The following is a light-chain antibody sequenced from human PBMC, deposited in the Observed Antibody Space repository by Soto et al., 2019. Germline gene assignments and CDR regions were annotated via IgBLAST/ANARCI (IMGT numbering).Light chain of an antibody. V-gene: IGLV2-14*03. J-gene: IGLJ2*01. Sequence: QSALTQPASVSGSPGQSITISCAGTSSDVGGYNYVSWYQQHPGKVPRLIISDVNKRPSGVSDRFSGSKSGNTASLTISGLQAEYDADYYCASFTRSVTVVFGGGTQLTVL. CDR3: ASFTRSVTVV. CDR1: SSDVGGYNY. CDR2: DVN.